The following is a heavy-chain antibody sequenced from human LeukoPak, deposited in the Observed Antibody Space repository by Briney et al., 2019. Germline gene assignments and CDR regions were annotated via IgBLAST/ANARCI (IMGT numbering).Heavy chain of an antibody. D-gene: IGHD1-26*01. CDR2: ISSSDDTI. CDR3: ARRPSLSGSYYARYYYYYYMDV. J-gene: IGHJ6*03. CDR1: GFTFSSYE. Sequence: PGGSLRLSCAASGFTFSSYEMNWVRQAPGKGLEWVSYISSSDDTIYYADSVKGRFTISRDNAKNSLYLQMNSLRAGDTAVYYCARRPSLSGSYYARYYYYYYMDVWGKGTTVTISS. V-gene: IGHV3-48*03.